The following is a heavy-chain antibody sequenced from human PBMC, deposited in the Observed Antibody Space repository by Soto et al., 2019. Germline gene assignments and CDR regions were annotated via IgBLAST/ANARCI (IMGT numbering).Heavy chain of an antibody. CDR2: IYYSGST. V-gene: IGHV4-61*01. CDR3: ERGINPSYYYFYGTDV. J-gene: IGHJ6*02. Sequence: PSKTLALICTVSGDFVSSGRFYYSWIRQPPGKGLEWIGYIYYSGSTNYNPSLKSRVTISVDTSKNQVSLKLSSVPAADPDVYYCERGINPSYYYFYGTDVSGLCTTALVSS. D-gene: IGHD3-10*01. CDR1: GDFVSSGRFY.